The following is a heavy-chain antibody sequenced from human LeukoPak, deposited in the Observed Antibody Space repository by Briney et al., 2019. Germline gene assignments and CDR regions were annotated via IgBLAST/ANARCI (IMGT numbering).Heavy chain of an antibody. CDR1: GFTFSSYE. D-gene: IGHD2/OR15-2a*01. V-gene: IGHV3-48*03. J-gene: IGHJ4*02. Sequence: GGSLRLSCAASGFTFSSYEMNWVRQAPGKGLEWVSYISSSGSTIYYADSVKGRFTISRDNSKNTLYLQMNSLRAEDTAVYYCAKAQLAILGDFDYWGQGTLVTVSS. CDR3: AKAQLAILGDFDY. CDR2: ISSSGSTI.